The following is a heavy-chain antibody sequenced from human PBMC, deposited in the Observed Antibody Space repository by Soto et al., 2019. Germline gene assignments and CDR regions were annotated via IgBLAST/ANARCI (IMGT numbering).Heavy chain of an antibody. J-gene: IGHJ4*02. D-gene: IGHD3-22*01. CDR2: IYYSGST. CDR3: ARRDSSGYYYGY. V-gene: IGHV4-30-4*01. CDR1: GGSISSADYY. Sequence: SETLSLTCTVSGGSISSADYYWSWIRQPPGKGLEWIGYIYYSGSTYYNPSLKSRVTISVDTSKNQFSLKLSSVTAADTAVYYCARRDSSGYYYGYWGQGTLVTVSS.